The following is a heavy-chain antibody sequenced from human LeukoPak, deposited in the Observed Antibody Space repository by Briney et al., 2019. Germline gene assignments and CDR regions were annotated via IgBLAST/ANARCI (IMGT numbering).Heavy chain of an antibody. J-gene: IGHJ4*02. D-gene: IGHD6-19*01. CDR2: IRSKPYGGTT. Sequence: GGSLRLSCTASGFTFGDYAMSWFRQAPGKGLEWVSFIRSKPYGGTTEYAASVKGRFTISRDDSKSIAYLQMNSLKTEDTAVYYCTRLSSSVPFDYWGQETLVTVSS. V-gene: IGHV3-49*03. CDR3: TRLSSSVPFDY. CDR1: GFTFGDYA.